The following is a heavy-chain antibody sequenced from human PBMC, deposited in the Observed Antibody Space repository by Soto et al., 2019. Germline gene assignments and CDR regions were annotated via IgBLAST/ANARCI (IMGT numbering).Heavy chain of an antibody. Sequence: PGGSLRLSCAASGFTFSSYSMNWVRQAPGKGLEWVSYISSSSSTIYYADSVKGRFTIARDNAKNSLYLQMNSLRDEDTAVYYCAREEYYDFWSGRLYYYYGMDVWGQGTTVTVSS. J-gene: IGHJ6*02. CDR1: GFTFSSYS. D-gene: IGHD3-3*01. CDR3: AREEYYDFWSGRLYYYYGMDV. CDR2: ISSSSSTI. V-gene: IGHV3-48*02.